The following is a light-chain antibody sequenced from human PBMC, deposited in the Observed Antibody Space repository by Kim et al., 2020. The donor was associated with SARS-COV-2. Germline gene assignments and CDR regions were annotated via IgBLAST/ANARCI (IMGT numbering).Light chain of an antibody. J-gene: IGLJ2*01. CDR2: RGT. Sequence: SYELTQPPSLSVAPGKTARITCGGDTLAAFSVQWYQQKAGQAPMVVISRGTDRPSGIPERFSGSTSGNTATLTISRVEAGDEADYYCQVWNSGVVFGGGTKLTVL. CDR1: TLAAFS. CDR3: QVWNSGVV. V-gene: IGLV3-21*04.